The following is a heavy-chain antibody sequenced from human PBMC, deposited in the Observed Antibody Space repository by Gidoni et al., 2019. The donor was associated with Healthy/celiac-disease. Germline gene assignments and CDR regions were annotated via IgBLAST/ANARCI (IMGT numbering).Heavy chain of an antibody. V-gene: IGHV2-70*15. Sequence: QVTLRESGPALVKPTQTLTLTCTFSGFSLSTSGMCVSWIRQPPGKALEWLARIDWDDDKYYSTSLKTRLTISKDTSKNQVVLTMTNMDPVDTATYYCARIWAYDSSGYYYNDWGQGTLVTVSS. CDR2: IDWDDDK. CDR1: GFSLSTSGMC. D-gene: IGHD3-22*01. J-gene: IGHJ4*02. CDR3: ARIWAYDSSGYYYND.